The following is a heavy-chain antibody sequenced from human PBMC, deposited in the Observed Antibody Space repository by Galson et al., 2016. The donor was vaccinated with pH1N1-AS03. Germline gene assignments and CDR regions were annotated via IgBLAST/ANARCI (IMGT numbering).Heavy chain of an antibody. Sequence: SLRLSCAASGFSFSGYRMTWVRQAPGKGLDWVANIKQDGSETYSVGSVVGRFTISRDNAQNSLFLQMDSLRAEDTAVYYCAKGRELCCYYYGMDVWGRGTTVTVSS. J-gene: IGHJ6*02. CDR2: IKQDGSET. V-gene: IGHV3-7*03. CDR1: GFSFSGYR. D-gene: IGHD3-10*01. CDR3: AKGRELCCYYYGMDV.